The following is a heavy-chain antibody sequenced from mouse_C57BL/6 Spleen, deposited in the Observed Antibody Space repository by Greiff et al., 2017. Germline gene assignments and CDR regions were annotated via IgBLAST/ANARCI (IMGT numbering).Heavy chain of an antibody. CDR3: RCDIYEELDY. CDR2: INPRSGNT. CDR1: GYTFTSYG. J-gene: IGHJ3*01. Sequence: VQLQQSGTELARPGASVKLSCKASGYTFTSYGMSWVKQRPGQGLEWIGEINPRSGNTYYNEKFKGKATLTADKSSSTAYMQLRSLTSADSAVCVCRCDIYEELDYWGQGTLVTVSA. D-gene: IGHD1-1*01. V-gene: IGHV1-81*01.